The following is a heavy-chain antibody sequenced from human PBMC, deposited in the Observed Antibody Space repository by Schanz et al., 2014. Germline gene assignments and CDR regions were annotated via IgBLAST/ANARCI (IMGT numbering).Heavy chain of an antibody. CDR1: GYSFSAHY. Sequence: QVQLVQSGAEVKKPGASLKVSCKASGYSFSAHYLHWEREAPGQGLEWMGKIIPVLNIATYAQRFQGRVSITADTSTNTAYMELSSLTSEDTAVYYCARGRGCTGGSCYSWFDLWGQGTLVTVAS. V-gene: IGHV1-69*09. D-gene: IGHD2-15*01. CDR2: IIPVLNIA. CDR3: ARGRGCTGGSCYSWFDL. J-gene: IGHJ5*02.